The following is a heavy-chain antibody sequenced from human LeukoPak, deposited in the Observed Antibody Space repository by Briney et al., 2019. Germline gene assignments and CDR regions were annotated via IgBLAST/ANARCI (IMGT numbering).Heavy chain of an antibody. V-gene: IGHV1-2*06. Sequence: ASVKVSCKASGCTFTGYYMHWVRQAPGQGLEWMGRINPNSGGTNYAQKFQGRVTMTRDTSISTAYMEPSRLRSDDTAVYYCVNTYGDYAGYWGQGTLVTVSS. D-gene: IGHD4-17*01. CDR3: VNTYGDYAGY. CDR2: INPNSGGT. J-gene: IGHJ4*02. CDR1: GCTFTGYY.